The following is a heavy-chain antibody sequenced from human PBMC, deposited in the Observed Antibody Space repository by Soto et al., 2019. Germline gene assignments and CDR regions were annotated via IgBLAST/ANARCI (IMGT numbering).Heavy chain of an antibody. Sequence: QVQLVQSGAEVKKPGSSVKVSCKASGGTFSTYTISWVRQAPGQGLEWMGRIIPMLGIATYAQRFQDRVTITADKSTSTAYMELSSLXXXXXXXXXXXXXRGYTGYDGDWGQGTLVTVSS. CDR3: XXXRGYTGYDGD. J-gene: IGHJ4*02. CDR2: IIPMLGIA. V-gene: IGHV1-69*02. D-gene: IGHD5-12*01. CDR1: GGTFSTYT.